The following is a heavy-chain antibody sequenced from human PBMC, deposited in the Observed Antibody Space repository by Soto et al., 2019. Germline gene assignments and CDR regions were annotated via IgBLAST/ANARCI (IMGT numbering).Heavy chain of an antibody. CDR3: AKPANGWFSAFDI. CDR1: GFTLSSYA. Sequence: PGGALRLSCAASGFTLSSYATSLGRQAPGKGLGWVSAISGSGGTTYYADSVKGRFTFSRDNSKTTLYLQMNSLRAEDTAVYYCAKPANGWFSAFDIWGQGKMVTVSS. D-gene: IGHD6-19*01. V-gene: IGHV3-23*01. J-gene: IGHJ3*02. CDR2: ISGSGGTT.